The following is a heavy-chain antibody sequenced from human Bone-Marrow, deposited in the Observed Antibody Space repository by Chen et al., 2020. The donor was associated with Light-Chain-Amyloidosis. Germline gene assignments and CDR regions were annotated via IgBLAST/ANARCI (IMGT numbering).Heavy chain of an antibody. CDR3: VRESSRGGEGSGFDF. J-gene: IGHJ4*02. V-gene: IGHV3-30*09. Sequence: QVQLVESGGGVVQPGRSLRLSCAASGFIFDRFAMHWVRQAPGKGLEWVAGVSHGGTKKFHADDVKGRFAISGXSXXNTLXXXXXXXXXEXTAVYYCVRESSRGGEGSGFDFWGQGTLVTVSS. D-gene: IGHD4-17*01. CDR2: VSHGGTKK. CDR1: GFIFDRFA.